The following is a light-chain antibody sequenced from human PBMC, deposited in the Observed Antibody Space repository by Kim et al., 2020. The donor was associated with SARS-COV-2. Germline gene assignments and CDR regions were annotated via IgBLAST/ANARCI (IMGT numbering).Light chain of an antibody. Sequence: EIVLTQSPATLSLSPGETATLSCRASQSVSSNYLAWYQQKPGQAPRLLIYDASSRATGIPDRFSGSGSGTDFTLTISRLEPEDFAVYYCQQYGSSPQTFGKGTKVDIK. J-gene: IGKJ1*01. CDR2: DAS. CDR1: QSVSSNY. V-gene: IGKV3-20*01. CDR3: QQYGSSPQT.